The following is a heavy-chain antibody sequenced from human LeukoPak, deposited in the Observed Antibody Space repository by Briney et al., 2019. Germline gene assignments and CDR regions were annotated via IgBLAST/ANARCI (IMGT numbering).Heavy chain of an antibody. CDR2: IYYSGST. CDR3: VRHPAAGGTGFYGMDV. D-gene: IGHD6-13*01. Sequence: KSSETLSLTCTVSGGSISSSTYYWGWIRQPPGRGLEWIGTIYYSGSTYYNPSLRSRVTVSVDTSKNQFSLKVSSVTAADTAVYYCVRHPAAGGTGFYGMDVWVQGTTVAVSS. J-gene: IGHJ6*02. CDR1: GGSISSSTYY. V-gene: IGHV4-39*01.